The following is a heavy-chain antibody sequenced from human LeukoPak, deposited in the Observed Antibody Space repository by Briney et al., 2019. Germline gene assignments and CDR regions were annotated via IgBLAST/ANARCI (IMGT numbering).Heavy chain of an antibody. Sequence: PGGSLRLSCAASGFTFSSYAMSWVRQAPGKGLEWVANMNSDGGHKYYLDSVKGRFTISRDNAKSSLFLQMNSLRAEDTAVYYCANFGDLLYLTFDPWGQGTLVTVSS. CDR3: ANFGDLLYLTFDP. CDR2: MNSDGGHK. J-gene: IGHJ5*02. CDR1: GFTFSSYA. D-gene: IGHD3-10*01. V-gene: IGHV3-7*01.